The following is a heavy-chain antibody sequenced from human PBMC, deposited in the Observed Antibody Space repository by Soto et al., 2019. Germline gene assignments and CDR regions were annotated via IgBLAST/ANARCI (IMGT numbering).Heavy chain of an antibody. Sequence: GGSLRLSCAASGFTFSSYSMNWVRQAPGKRLEWVSSISSSSSYIYYADSVKGRFTISRDNSKNTLYLQMNSLRAEDTAVYYCAKDPGRSGSYYGWGYYYYGMDVWSQGTTVT. CDR2: ISSSSSYI. J-gene: IGHJ6*02. CDR3: AKDPGRSGSYYGWGYYYYGMDV. V-gene: IGHV3-21*01. D-gene: IGHD1-26*01. CDR1: GFTFSSYS.